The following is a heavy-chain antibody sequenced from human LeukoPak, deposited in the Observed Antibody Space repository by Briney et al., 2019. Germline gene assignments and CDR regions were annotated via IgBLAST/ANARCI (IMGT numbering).Heavy chain of an antibody. J-gene: IGHJ6*02. CDR1: GFTFNTYG. V-gene: IGHV3-30*03. Sequence: PGGSLRLSCAASGFTFNTYGMHWARQAPGKGLEWVAVISNDGRNTYYADSLKGRFTISRDNSKNTLYLQMNSLRVDDTGVYFCAATGAKDYYYYGIYVWGQGTTVTVSS. CDR3: AATGAKDYYYYGIYV. D-gene: IGHD7-27*01. CDR2: ISNDGRNT.